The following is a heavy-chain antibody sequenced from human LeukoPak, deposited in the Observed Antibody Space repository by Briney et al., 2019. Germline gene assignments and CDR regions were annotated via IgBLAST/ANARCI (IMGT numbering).Heavy chain of an antibody. CDR2: ISSSGSTI. Sequence: GGSLRLSCAASGFTFSDYYMSWIRQAPGKGLEWVSYISSSGSTIYYADSVKGRFTISRDNAKNSLYLQMNSLRAEDTAVYYCARGGSIAVAGTAYNWFDPWGQGTLVTVSS. CDR3: ARGGSIAVAGTAYNWFDP. V-gene: IGHV3-11*01. CDR1: GFTFSDYY. J-gene: IGHJ5*02. D-gene: IGHD6-19*01.